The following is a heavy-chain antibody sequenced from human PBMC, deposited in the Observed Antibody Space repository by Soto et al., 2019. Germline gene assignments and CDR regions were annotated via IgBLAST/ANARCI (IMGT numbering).Heavy chain of an antibody. CDR3: ARGAGRGYCSGNTCYSPYNYYGMDV. V-gene: IGHV6-1*01. CDR2: TYYRSKWYD. D-gene: IGHD2-15*01. CDR1: GDSVSSNSAA. J-gene: IGHJ6*02. Sequence: SPTLSLTCAISGDSVSSNSAAWNWVRQSPSRGLEWLGRTYYRSKWYDDYAVSVKSRITISPDTSKNQFSLHLKSVTPEDTAVYYCARGAGRGYCSGNTCYSPYNYYGMDVWGQGTTVTV.